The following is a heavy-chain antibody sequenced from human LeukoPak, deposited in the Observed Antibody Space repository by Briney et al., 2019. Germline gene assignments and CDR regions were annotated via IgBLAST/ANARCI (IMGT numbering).Heavy chain of an antibody. Sequence: GGSLRLSCAASGFTFSSYEMNWVRHAPGKGLEWVSYISSSGSTIYYADSVKGRFTISRDNAKNSLYLQMNSLRAEDTAVYYCAREGNYYDSSGYYYGFDYWGQGTVVTVSS. CDR3: AREGNYYDSSGYYYGFDY. V-gene: IGHV3-48*03. J-gene: IGHJ4*02. CDR2: ISSSGSTI. D-gene: IGHD3-22*01. CDR1: GFTFSSYE.